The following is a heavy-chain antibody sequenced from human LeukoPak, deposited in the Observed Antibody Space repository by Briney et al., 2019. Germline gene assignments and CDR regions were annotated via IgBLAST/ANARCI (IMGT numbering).Heavy chain of an antibody. J-gene: IGHJ4*02. V-gene: IGHV1-2*02. D-gene: IGHD6-13*01. Sequence: ASVKVSCETSEYTFTEYYIHWVRQAPGHGLEWMGWVNPHSGGTNFAQSFRGRVTLTRDTSVTTAYMELNSLTSEDTAVYYCARDRIGSTWRSVFDSWGQGTLVTVSS. CDR1: EYTFTEYY. CDR2: VNPHSGGT. CDR3: ARDRIGSTWRSVFDS.